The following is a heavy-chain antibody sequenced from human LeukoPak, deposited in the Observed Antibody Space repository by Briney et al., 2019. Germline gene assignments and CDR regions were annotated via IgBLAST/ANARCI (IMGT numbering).Heavy chain of an antibody. CDR1: GASISSYY. Sequence: SETLSLTCTVSGASISSYYWSWIRQPPGKGLEWIGYIYYSGSTNYNPSLKSRVTISVDTSKNQFSLKLSSVTAADTAMYYCAPTSTAGFLGGTYDFWGQGTLVTVS. CDR2: IYYSGST. V-gene: IGHV4-59*01. CDR3: APTSTAGFLGGTYDF. J-gene: IGHJ4*02. D-gene: IGHD3-3*01.